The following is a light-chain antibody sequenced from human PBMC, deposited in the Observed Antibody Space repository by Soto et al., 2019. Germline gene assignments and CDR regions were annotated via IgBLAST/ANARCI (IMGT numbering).Light chain of an antibody. CDR3: HQRHRDPWT. V-gene: IGKV1-39*01. J-gene: IGKJ1*01. CDR1: QYIGSN. Sequence: DIPMTQSPSSLSASVGDRVTITCRASQYIGSNLNWYQQKPGQAPKLLIHAASTLQSGVPSRFSGSGSGTDFTLTISSLQPEDFAIYSCHQRHRDPWTFGQGTKVEIK. CDR2: AAS.